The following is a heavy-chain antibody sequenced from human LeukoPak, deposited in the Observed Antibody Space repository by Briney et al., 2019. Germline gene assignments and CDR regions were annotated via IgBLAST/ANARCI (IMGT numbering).Heavy chain of an antibody. Sequence: ASVKVSCKASGYSFTDHYLHWLRQAPGQGLEWMGWINPNSGGTNYAQKFQGRVTMTRDTSISTAYMELSRLRSDDTAVYYCARERYYDSSGEKYYFDYWGQGTLVTVSS. V-gene: IGHV1-2*02. CDR1: GYSFTDHY. CDR3: ARERYYDSSGEKYYFDY. CDR2: INPNSGGT. J-gene: IGHJ4*02. D-gene: IGHD3-22*01.